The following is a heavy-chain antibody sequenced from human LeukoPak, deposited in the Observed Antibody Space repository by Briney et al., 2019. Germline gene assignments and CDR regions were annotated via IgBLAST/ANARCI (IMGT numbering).Heavy chain of an antibody. CDR3: AREVRDSGWLDY. J-gene: IGHJ4*02. Sequence: GGSLRLFCSASGFTVRIKYMMCVRQAPGKGGEGVSVIYSGGSTYYADPVKGRFTISRDNSKNTLYLQMNSLRAEDTAVYYCAREVRDSGWLDYWGQGTLVTVSS. CDR1: GFTVRIKY. D-gene: IGHD6-19*01. V-gene: IGHV3-66*01. CDR2: IYSGGST.